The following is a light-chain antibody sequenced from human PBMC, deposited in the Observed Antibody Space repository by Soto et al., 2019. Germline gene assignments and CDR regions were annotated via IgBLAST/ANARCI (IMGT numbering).Light chain of an antibody. CDR3: QHYQVGQPIA. Sequence: IVLTQSPDTLSFSPGERATLSCRGSQSVGTRLAWYQHKTGQAPSLLMSGASSRATGIPDRFSGSGSETDFTLTISRLEPEDFALYYCQHYQVGQPIAFGRGTRLEI. V-gene: IGKV3-20*01. CDR1: QSVGTR. J-gene: IGKJ5*01. CDR2: GAS.